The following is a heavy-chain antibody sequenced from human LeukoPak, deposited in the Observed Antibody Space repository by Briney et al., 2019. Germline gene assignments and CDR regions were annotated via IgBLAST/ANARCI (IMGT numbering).Heavy chain of an antibody. CDR3: ARVVSSGWYSFDY. V-gene: IGHV3-30-3*01. J-gene: IGHJ4*02. CDR2: ISYDGSNK. CDR1: GFTFGSYA. D-gene: IGHD6-19*01. Sequence: HPGGSLRLSCVASGFTFGSYAMHWVRQAPGKGLEWVAVISYDGSNKYYADSVKGRFTISRDNSKSTLYLQMNSLRADDTAVYYCARVVSSGWYSFDYWGQGTLLTVSS.